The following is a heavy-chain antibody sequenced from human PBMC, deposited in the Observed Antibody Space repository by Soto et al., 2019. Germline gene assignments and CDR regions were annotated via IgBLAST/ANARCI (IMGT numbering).Heavy chain of an antibody. Sequence: KASETLSLTCTVSGGSISSYYWSWIRQPPGKGLEWIGYIYYSGSTNYNPSLKSRVTISVDTSKNQFSLKLSSVTAADTAVYYCASSGRCSGGSCHLYWGQGTLVTVSS. V-gene: IGHV4-59*01. CDR2: IYYSGST. D-gene: IGHD2-15*01. CDR3: ASSGRCSGGSCHLY. J-gene: IGHJ4*02. CDR1: GGSISSYY.